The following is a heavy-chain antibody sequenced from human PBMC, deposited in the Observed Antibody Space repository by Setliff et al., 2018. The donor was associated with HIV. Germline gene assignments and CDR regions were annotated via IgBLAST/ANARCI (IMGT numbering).Heavy chain of an antibody. Sequence: GASVKVSCKTSGFTFSNYAIHWVRQAPGQGLEWMGWINAGNGDTRYSPKFQGRVTMTRDTSTSTVYMELSSLRSEDTAVYYCAREVHHAAYYFDYWGQGTLVT. D-gene: IGHD2-2*01. CDR2: INAGNGDT. CDR3: AREVHHAAYYFDY. J-gene: IGHJ4*02. CDR1: GFTFSNYA. V-gene: IGHV1-3*01.